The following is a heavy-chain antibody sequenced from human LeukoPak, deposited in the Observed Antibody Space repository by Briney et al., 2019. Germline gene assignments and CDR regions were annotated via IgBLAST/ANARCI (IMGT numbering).Heavy chain of an antibody. J-gene: IGHJ3*02. CDR3: ARVAVNIVVSNGAFDI. V-gene: IGHV1-18*01. D-gene: IGHD2-2*01. CDR2: ISAYNGNT. CDR1: GYTFTSYG. Sequence: GASVKVSCKASGYTFTSYGINWVRQAPGQGLEWMGWISAYNGNTNYAQKLQGRVTMTTDTSTSTAYMELRSLRSDDTAVYYCARVAVNIVVSNGAFDIWGQGTMVTVSS.